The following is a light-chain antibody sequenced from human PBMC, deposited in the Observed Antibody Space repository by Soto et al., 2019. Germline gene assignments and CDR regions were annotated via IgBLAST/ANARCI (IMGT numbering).Light chain of an antibody. J-gene: IGKJ1*01. CDR3: QQYNSWLWT. CDR2: GAS. Sequence: EIVMTQSPATLSVSPGEGATLSCRASQSVSSKLAWYQQKPGQAPRLLIYGASTRATGIPARFSGSGSGTEFTLIISSLQSEDSAVYYCQQYNSWLWTFGQGAKVDMK. CDR1: QSVSSK. V-gene: IGKV3-15*01.